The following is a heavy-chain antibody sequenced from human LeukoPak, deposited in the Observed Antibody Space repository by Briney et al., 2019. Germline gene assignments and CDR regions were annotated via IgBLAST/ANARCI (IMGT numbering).Heavy chain of an antibody. Sequence: PAETLSLTRIDAGGPMSNYYGSWVRQPPGKGLEWIGYVYYSGSTIYSPSLRSRVTISVDTSKNQLSLKLRSVTAADTAVYYCARGGYQTDYWGQGTLVTVSS. J-gene: IGHJ4*02. V-gene: IGHV4-59*01. D-gene: IGHD5-12*01. CDR3: ARGGYQTDY. CDR2: VYYSGST. CDR1: GGPMSNYY.